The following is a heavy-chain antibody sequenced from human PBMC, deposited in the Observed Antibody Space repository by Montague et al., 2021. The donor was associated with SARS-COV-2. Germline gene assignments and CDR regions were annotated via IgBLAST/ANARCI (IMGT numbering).Heavy chain of an antibody. J-gene: IGHJ6*02. V-gene: IGHV3-23*01. D-gene: IGHD6-13*01. CDR3: AKEISSSWIASYYGMDV. CDR2: ISGSGGST. Sequence: SLRLSCPASGFTFSSYVMSWVRQAPGKGLEWVSAISGSGGSTYYXDSXQGRFTISRDNSKNTLYLQMNSLRAEDTAVYYCAKEISSSWIASYYGMDVWGQGTTVTVSS. CDR1: GFTFSSYV.